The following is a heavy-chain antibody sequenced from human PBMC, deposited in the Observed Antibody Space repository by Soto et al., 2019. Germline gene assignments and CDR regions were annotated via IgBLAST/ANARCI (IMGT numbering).Heavy chain of an antibody. Sequence: SETLSLTCTVSGGSISSYYWSWIRQPPGKGLEWIGYIYYSGSTNYNPSLKSRVTISVDTSKNQFSLKLSSVTAADTAVYYCARFVSGSYLNWFDPWGQGTLVTVSS. V-gene: IGHV4-59*08. CDR1: GGSISSYY. J-gene: IGHJ5*02. D-gene: IGHD3-10*01. CDR2: IYYSGST. CDR3: ARFVSGSYLNWFDP.